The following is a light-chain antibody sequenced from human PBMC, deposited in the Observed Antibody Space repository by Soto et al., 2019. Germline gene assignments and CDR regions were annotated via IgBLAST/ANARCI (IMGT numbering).Light chain of an antibody. CDR3: QPSYNTPLT. CDR2: DAS. J-gene: IGKJ1*01. CDR1: QTIGTY. Sequence: IEVTQSPSSLAASLGDRVTITCRASQTIGTYVNWYRQKSGAAPELLIYDASTLQSGVPSRFRGGASGTDFTLTVSSLQLDDFATYYCQPSYNTPLTFGQGTKVDIK. V-gene: IGKV1-39*01.